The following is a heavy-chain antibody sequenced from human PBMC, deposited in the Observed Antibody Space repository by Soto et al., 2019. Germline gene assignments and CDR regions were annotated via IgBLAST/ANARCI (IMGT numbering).Heavy chain of an antibody. CDR1: GGSISSYY. Sequence: PSETLSLTCTVSGGSISSYYWSWIRQPPGKGLEWIGYIYYSGSTNYNPSLKSRVTISVDTSKNQFSLKLSSVTAADAAVYYCVRAMATTLYYFDYWGQETLVTVPS. V-gene: IGHV4-59*01. J-gene: IGHJ4*02. D-gene: IGHD5-12*01. CDR3: VRAMATTLYYFDY. CDR2: IYYSGST.